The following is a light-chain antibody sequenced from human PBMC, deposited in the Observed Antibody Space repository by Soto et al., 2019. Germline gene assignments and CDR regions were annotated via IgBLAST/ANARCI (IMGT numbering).Light chain of an antibody. CDR3: NSYTSSSTFV. CDR2: EVR. J-gene: IGLJ1*01. CDR1: SSDVGGYNY. Sequence: QSALTQPASVSGSPGQSITISCTGTSSDVGGYNYVSWYQQHPGKAPKLMMYEVRNRPSGVSNRFSGSKSGNTASLTISGLQSEDEAEYYCNSYTSSSTFVFGTGTKLTVL. V-gene: IGLV2-14*01.